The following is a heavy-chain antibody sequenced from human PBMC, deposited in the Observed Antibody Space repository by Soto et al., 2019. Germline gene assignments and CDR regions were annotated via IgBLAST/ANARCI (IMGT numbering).Heavy chain of an antibody. Sequence: QVQLVQSGAEVKKPGASVKVSCKAPRYIFTAYFMHWVRQAPGQGLEWMGWINPNNGATHYGLSFQGRGTMTRETSISTAYMELRSLRSDDKAVYYCASHDPGARVGPWGQGTLVNVS. CDR3: ASHDPGARVGP. CDR2: INPNNGAT. V-gene: IGHV1-2*02. D-gene: IGHD1-1*01. J-gene: IGHJ5*02. CDR1: RYIFTAYF.